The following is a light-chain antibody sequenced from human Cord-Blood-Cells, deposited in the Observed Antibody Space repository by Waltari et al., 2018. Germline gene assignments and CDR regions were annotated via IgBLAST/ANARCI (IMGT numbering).Light chain of an antibody. Sequence: QSVLTQPPSVSGAPGQRVTISCTGSSSNIGAGYDVHWYQQLPGTAPKLLIYGNSKRPSGVPDRFSGSKSGTSASLASTGLQAEDEADYYCKSYDSSLSGWVFGGGTKLTVL. V-gene: IGLV1-40*01. CDR3: KSYDSSLSGWV. CDR2: GNS. J-gene: IGLJ3*02. CDR1: SSNIGAGYD.